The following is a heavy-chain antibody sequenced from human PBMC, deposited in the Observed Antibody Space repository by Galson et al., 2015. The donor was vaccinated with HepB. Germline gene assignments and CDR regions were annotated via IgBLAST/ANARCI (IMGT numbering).Heavy chain of an antibody. CDR3: AKQGYYVSSGYLDY. V-gene: IGHV3-30*18. Sequence: SLRLSCAASGFTFSSYGMSWVRQAPGKGLEWVAVISYDGSNKYYADSVKGRFTISRDNSKNTLYLQMNSLRAEDTAVYYCAKQGYYVSSGYLDYWGQGTLLTVSS. CDR1: GFTFSSYG. CDR2: ISYDGSNK. J-gene: IGHJ4*02. D-gene: IGHD3-22*01.